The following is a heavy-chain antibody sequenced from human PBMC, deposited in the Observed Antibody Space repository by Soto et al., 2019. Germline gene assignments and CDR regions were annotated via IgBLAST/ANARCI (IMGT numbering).Heavy chain of an antibody. CDR3: ARGRSSSGWPFDY. CDR1: GGTLRSYA. CDR2: IIPIFGTA. Sequence: APVKVSCKASGGTLRSYAISWVGQAPGQGLEWMGGIIPIFGTANYAQKFQGRVTITADESTSTAYMELSSLRSEDTAVYYCARGRSSSGWPFDYWGQGTLVTVSS. J-gene: IGHJ4*02. D-gene: IGHD6-19*01. V-gene: IGHV1-69*13.